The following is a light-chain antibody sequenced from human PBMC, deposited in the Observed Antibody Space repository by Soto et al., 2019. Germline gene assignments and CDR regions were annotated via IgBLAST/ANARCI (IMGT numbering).Light chain of an antibody. CDR2: GAS. J-gene: IGKJ2*01. Sequence: EIVLTQSPATLSLSPGERATLSCRASQSVSSNLAWYQQKPGQAPRLLIYGASTRATGIPARFSGSGSGTEFTLTISSLQSEDFAVYYCQQYNNWLLYTFGQGTKV. CDR1: QSVSSN. CDR3: QQYNNWLLYT. V-gene: IGKV3-15*01.